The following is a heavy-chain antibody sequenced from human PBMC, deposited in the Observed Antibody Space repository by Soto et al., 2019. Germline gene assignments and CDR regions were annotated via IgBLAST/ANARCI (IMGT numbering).Heavy chain of an antibody. CDR2: ISAYNGNT. J-gene: IGHJ6*02. D-gene: IGHD5-18*01. V-gene: IGHV1-18*04. CDR3: ARFTSYGYYYYYGMDV. Sequence: ASVKVSCKASGYTFTSYGISWVRQAPGQGLEWMGWISAYNGNTNYAQKLQGRVTMTTDTSTSTAYMELRGLRSDDTAVYYCARFTSYGYYYYYGMDVWGQGTTVTVSS. CDR1: GYTFTSYG.